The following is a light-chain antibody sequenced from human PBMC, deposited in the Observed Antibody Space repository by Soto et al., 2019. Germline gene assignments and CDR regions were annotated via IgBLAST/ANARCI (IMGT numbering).Light chain of an antibody. CDR2: AAS. CDR1: QSISGN. CDR3: QQYHNWPVT. Sequence: EIVMTQSPAILSVSPGESATLSCRASQSISGNLAWYQQKPGQAPRLLIYAASVRATGIPDRFIGSGSGTEFTLTISSLQSDDFAVYSCQQYHNWPVTFGPGTKVDI. J-gene: IGKJ3*01. V-gene: IGKV3-15*01.